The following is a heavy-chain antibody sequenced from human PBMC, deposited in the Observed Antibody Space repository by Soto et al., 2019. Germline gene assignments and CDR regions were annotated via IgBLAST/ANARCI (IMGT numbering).Heavy chain of an antibody. CDR1: GYTFTVYY. Sequence: ASVKVSCKASGYTFTVYYMHWVRQAPGQGLEWMGWINPKSGGTMYPQKFQGSVTMTCDTSISTAYMALTRLRSDDTAVYYCARDLAKGGGSAGFDYWGQGTLVTVSS. D-gene: IGHD1-26*01. CDR2: INPKSGGT. J-gene: IGHJ4*02. V-gene: IGHV1-2*02. CDR3: ARDLAKGGGSAGFDY.